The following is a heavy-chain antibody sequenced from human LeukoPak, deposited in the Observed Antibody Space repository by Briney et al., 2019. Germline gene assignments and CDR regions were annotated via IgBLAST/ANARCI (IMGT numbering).Heavy chain of an antibody. CDR1: GGSISSGGYY. V-gene: IGHV4-61*02. D-gene: IGHD3-10*01. J-gene: IGHJ1*01. CDR2: IYTSGIT. CDR3: ASTNGSGSPEYFQH. Sequence: SETLSLTCTVSGGSISSGGYYWSWIRQPAGKGLEWIGRIYTSGITNYNPSLKSRVTISVDTSKNQFSLKLSSVTAADTAVYYCASTNGSGSPEYFQHWGQGTLVTVSS.